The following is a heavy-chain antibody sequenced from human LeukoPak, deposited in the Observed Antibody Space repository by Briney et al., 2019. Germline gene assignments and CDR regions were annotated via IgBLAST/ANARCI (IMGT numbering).Heavy chain of an antibody. V-gene: IGHV4-31*03. Sequence: PSETLSLTCTVSGGSISSGGYYWSWIRQHPGKGLEWIGYIYYSGSTYYNPSLKSRVTISVDTSKNQFSLKLSSVTAADTAVYYCARGEQGDYTDYWGQGTLVTVSS. CDR2: IYYSGST. D-gene: IGHD4-17*01. CDR1: GGSISSGGYY. J-gene: IGHJ4*02. CDR3: ARGEQGDYTDY.